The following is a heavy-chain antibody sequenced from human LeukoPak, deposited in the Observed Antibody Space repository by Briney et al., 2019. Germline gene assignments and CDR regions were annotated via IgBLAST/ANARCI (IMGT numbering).Heavy chain of an antibody. CDR1: GGSFSGYY. V-gene: IGHV4-34*01. CDR3: ARGLPRIAARFWTDY. CDR2: INHSGST. D-gene: IGHD6-6*01. J-gene: IGHJ4*02. Sequence: PSGTLSLTCAVHGGSFSGYYWSWIRQPPGKGLEWVGEINHSGSTNYNPSLKSRVTISVDTSKNQFSLKLSSVTAADTAVYYCARGLPRIAARFWTDYWGQGTLVTVSS.